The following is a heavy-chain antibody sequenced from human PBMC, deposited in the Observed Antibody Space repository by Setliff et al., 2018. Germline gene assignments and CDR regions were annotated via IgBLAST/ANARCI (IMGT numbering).Heavy chain of an antibody. J-gene: IGHJ3*01. CDR3: AKQGYSDSLYAFDV. CDR2: IHPNTGST. Sequence: ASVKVSCKTSGYTFTAYYIYWVRQAPGHGLELMGRIHPNTGSTNYLQDFQGRVTITRDTSIYTIYMELTGLTSGDTAVYYCAKQGYSDSLYAFDVWGQGTVVTVSS. CDR1: GYTFTAYY. D-gene: IGHD3-16*02. V-gene: IGHV1-2*06.